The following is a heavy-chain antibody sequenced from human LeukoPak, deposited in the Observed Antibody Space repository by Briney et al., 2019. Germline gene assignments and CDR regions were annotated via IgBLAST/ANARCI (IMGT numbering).Heavy chain of an antibody. CDR3: AKDLGYITSWYVYYYGMDV. D-gene: IGHD6-13*01. CDR1: GFTFSRTA. J-gene: IGHJ6*02. CDR2: ISGDGGST. V-gene: IGHV3-43*02. Sequence: GGSLRLSCAASGFTFSRTAMTWVRQAPGKGLEWVSLISGDGGSTYYADSVKGRFTISRDNSKNSLYLQMNSLRTEDTALYYCAKDLGYITSWYVYYYGMDVWGQGTTVTVSS.